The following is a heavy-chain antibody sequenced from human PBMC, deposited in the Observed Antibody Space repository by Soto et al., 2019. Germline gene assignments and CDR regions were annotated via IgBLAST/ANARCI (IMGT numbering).Heavy chain of an antibody. CDR3: ARDYYDSSGYYYYGMDV. CDR2: IWYDGSNK. CDR1: GFTFSSYG. V-gene: IGHV3-33*01. J-gene: IGHJ6*02. Sequence: GGSLRLSCAASGFTFSSYGMHWVRQAPGKGLEWVAVIWYDGSNKYYADSVKGRFTISRDNSKNTLYLQMNSLRAEDTAVYYCARDYYDSSGYYYYGMDVWGQGTTVTVSS. D-gene: IGHD3-22*01.